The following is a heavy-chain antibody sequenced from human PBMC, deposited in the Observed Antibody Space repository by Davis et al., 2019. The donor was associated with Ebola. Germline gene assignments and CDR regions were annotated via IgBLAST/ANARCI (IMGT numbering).Heavy chain of an antibody. V-gene: IGHV3-13*05. J-gene: IGHJ6*03. CDR3: AYFTRDFYYSYCMDV. CDR2: IDTAGDP. Sequence: GESLKISCAASGFTFSSYDMHWVRQVTGKGLEWVSGIDTAGDPYYPGSVKGRFTISRENAKNSFYVQMNNLRAEDTAVYYCAYFTRDFYYSYCMDVWGIGTTVTVSS. CDR1: GFTFSSYD. D-gene: IGHD2-21*01.